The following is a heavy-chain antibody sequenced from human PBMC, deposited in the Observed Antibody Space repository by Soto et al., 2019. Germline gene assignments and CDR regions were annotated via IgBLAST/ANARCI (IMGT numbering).Heavy chain of an antibody. Sequence: ASVKVSCKASGYTFSTYGMHWVRQAPGQSLEWMGWLNGGTGQTRYSQRFQDRVIITRDTSASTGYMELSSLRSEDTAVYYCARGKGMEENYFYYGLDIWGQGTTVTVSS. V-gene: IGHV1-3*01. CDR2: LNGGTGQT. J-gene: IGHJ6*02. CDR3: ARGKGMEENYFYYGLDI. CDR1: GYTFSTYG. D-gene: IGHD1-1*01.